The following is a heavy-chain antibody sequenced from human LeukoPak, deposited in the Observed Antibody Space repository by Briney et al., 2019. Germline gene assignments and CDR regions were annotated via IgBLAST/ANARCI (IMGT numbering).Heavy chain of an antibody. J-gene: IGHJ6*03. Sequence: PGGSLRLSCAASGCTFSSYSMNWVRQAPGKGLEWVSSISSSSSYIYYADSVKGRFTISRDNAKNSLYLQMNSLRAEDTAVYYCARERGNYMDVWGKGTTVTVSS. D-gene: IGHD3-16*01. V-gene: IGHV3-21*01. CDR3: ARERGNYMDV. CDR2: ISSSSSYI. CDR1: GCTFSSYS.